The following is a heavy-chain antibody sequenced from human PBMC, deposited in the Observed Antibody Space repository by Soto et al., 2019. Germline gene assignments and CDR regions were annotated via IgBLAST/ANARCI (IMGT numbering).Heavy chain of an antibody. V-gene: IGHV3-30-3*01. CDR1: GFTFSSYA. CDR3: ARDDPEGIVVVRYAFDI. J-gene: IGHJ3*02. Sequence: PGGSLRLSCAASGFTFSSYAMNWVRQAPGKGLERVAVISYDGSNKYYADSVKGRFTISRDNAKNFLYLQMNSLRAEDTALYYCARDDPEGIVVVRYAFDIWGQGTMVTVSS. D-gene: IGHD3-22*01. CDR2: ISYDGSNK.